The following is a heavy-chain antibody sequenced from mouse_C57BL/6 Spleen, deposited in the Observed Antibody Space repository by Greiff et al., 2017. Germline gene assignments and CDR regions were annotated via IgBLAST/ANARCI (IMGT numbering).Heavy chain of an antibody. CDR2: IYWDDDK. D-gene: IGHD1-1*01. J-gene: IGHJ1*03. CDR1: GFSLSTSGMG. Sequence: QVTLKESGPGILQSSQTLSLTCSFSGFSLSTSGMGVSWIRQPSGKGLEWLAHIYWDDDKRYNPSLKSRLTISKGTSRNQVFLKITSVDTADTATYYCARGVIYYYGSSTWYFDVWGTGTTVTVSS. CDR3: ARGVIYYYGSSTWYFDV. V-gene: IGHV8-12*01.